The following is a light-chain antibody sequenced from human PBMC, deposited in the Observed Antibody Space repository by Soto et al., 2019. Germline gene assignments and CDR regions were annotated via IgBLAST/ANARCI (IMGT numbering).Light chain of an antibody. Sequence: EIVMTQSPVTLSVSPGERATLSCRASQNVGANLAWYQHKPGQAPRLLIYSASTRATGVPDRFSGSGSGTEFSLTIASLQSEDFAVYYCQQYNEWRTFGQGTKLEIK. V-gene: IGKV3-15*01. CDR2: SAS. J-gene: IGKJ2*01. CDR1: QNVGAN. CDR3: QQYNEWRT.